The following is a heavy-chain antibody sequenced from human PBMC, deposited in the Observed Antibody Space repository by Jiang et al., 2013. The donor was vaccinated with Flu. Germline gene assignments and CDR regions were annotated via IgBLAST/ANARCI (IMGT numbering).Heavy chain of an antibody. Sequence: GQGLEWMGGIIPIFGTANYAQKFQGRVTITADESTSTAYMELSSLRSEDTAVYYCARGGITGTTLGSDFDYWGQGTLVTVSS. CDR2: IIPIFGTA. D-gene: IGHD1-7*01. J-gene: IGHJ4*02. V-gene: IGHV1-69*01. CDR3: ARGGITGTTLGSDFDY.